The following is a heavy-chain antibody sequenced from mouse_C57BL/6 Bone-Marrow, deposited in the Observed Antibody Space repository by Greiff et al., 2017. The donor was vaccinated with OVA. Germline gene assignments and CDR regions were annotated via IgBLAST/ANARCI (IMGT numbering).Heavy chain of an antibody. CDR1: GYTFTSYW. CDR2: IDPSDSYT. J-gene: IGHJ1*03. D-gene: IGHD2-5*01. CDR3: ARLPYYSNLYWYFDV. V-gene: IGHV1-50*01. Sequence: VQLQQPGAELVKPGASVKLSCKASGYTFTSYWMQWVKQRPGQGLEWIGEIDPSDSYTNYNQKFKGKATLTVDTSSSTAYMQLSSLTSEDSAVYYCARLPYYSNLYWYFDVWGTGTTVTVSS.